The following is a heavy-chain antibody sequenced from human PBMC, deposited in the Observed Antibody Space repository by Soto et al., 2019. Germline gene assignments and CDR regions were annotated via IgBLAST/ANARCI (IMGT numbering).Heavy chain of an antibody. CDR1: GFSFSSIT. D-gene: IGHD3-10*01. Sequence: EEQLVQAGGGLVKPGGSLNLSCAASGFSFSSITLNWVRQAPGKGLEWVASISRRGVYTHYAESVRGRFTISRDNARNSLFLQMSRLGAEDTAVYFCASDRMFRGVIYNFAMDVWGQGTTVVVSS. CDR2: ISRRGVYT. CDR3: ASDRMFRGVIYNFAMDV. J-gene: IGHJ6*02. V-gene: IGHV3-21*01.